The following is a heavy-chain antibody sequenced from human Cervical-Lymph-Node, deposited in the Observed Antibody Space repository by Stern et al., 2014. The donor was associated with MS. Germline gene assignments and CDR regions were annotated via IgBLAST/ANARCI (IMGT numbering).Heavy chain of an antibody. CDR2: IYPGDSQT. J-gene: IGHJ1*01. CDR1: GYKFTTYW. D-gene: IGHD6-19*01. V-gene: IGHV5-51*01. CDR3: ARPSNSGLFLHH. Sequence: VQLVQSGAEVKKPGESLKISCKGSGYKFTTYWIAWVRQMPGRGLEWMGLIYPGDSQTRYSPSFQGPVPMSADASISPAYLQWSSLKASDTAIYYCARPSNSGLFLHHWGQGTLVTFSS.